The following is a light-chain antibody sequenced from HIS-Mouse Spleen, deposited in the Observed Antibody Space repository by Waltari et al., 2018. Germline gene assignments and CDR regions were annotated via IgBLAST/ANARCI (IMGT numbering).Light chain of an antibody. CDR2: EDR. CDR3: YSTDSSGNHRV. Sequence: SYELTQPPSVSVSPGQTARITCSGDALPKKYAYWYQQKSGQAPVLVIYEDRKRTSGFPERFSGSSSGTMATLTISGAQVEDEADYYCYSTDSSGNHRVFGGGTKLTVL. J-gene: IGLJ2*01. V-gene: IGLV3-10*01. CDR1: ALPKKY.